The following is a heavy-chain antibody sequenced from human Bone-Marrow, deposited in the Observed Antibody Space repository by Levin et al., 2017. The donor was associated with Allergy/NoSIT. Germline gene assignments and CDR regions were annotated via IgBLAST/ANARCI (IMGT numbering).Heavy chain of an antibody. D-gene: IGHD1-1*01. CDR2: VSYRGST. Sequence: SQTLSLTCTVSGGSISSAGYHWTWIRQYPGKGLEWIGYVSYRGSTYCNPSLKSRLAMSIDTSEQHFSLNLTPVSAADTAIYCCARLDGYSFAYWGQGALVTVSS. CDR1: GGSISSAGYH. V-gene: IGHV4-31*03. J-gene: IGHJ4*02. CDR3: ARLDGYSFAY.